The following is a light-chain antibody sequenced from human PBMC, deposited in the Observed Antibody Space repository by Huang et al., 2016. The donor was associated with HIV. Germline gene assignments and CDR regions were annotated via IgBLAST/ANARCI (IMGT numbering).Light chain of an antibody. CDR2: NVF. CDR1: QSLEYSDGNTY. J-gene: IGKJ2*01. Sequence: DVVLNQSPLSLPVTLGQSASISCRSSQSLEYSDGNTYLSLFHQRPGQSPRRLIYNVFKRDSGVPDRFSGSGSGTDFTLKISRVEAEDVVIYYCMQGTHWPPYTFGQGTKLEI. V-gene: IGKV2-30*01. CDR3: MQGTHWPPYT.